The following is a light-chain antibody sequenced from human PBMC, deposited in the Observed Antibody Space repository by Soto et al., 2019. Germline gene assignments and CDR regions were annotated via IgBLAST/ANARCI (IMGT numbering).Light chain of an antibody. J-gene: IGKJ2*01. CDR2: SAS. V-gene: IGKV3-15*01. CDR3: QQGHNWPLT. CDR1: QSIATE. Sequence: EIVMTQSPATLSVSPGERATLSCRASQSIATELAWYQQKPGQPPRLLIYSASTRATGGPARFAGSGSGSAFTLTSSGLQSEDFAVYYCQQGHNWPLTFGQGTRLE.